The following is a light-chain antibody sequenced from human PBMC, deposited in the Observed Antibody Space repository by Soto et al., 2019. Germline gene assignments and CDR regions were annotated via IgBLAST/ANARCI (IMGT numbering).Light chain of an antibody. J-gene: IGKJ1*01. Sequence: EMLMTKFPATLSVSPGERVSLSCWASQSVTTKLAWYQQPPGQPPRLLLYDTSTRATGVPATFSGSGSGTDFTLTISSLQSEDLAVYYCLQYHYWPWTFGQGTMVDIK. CDR2: DTS. CDR1: QSVTTK. V-gene: IGKV3-15*01. CDR3: LQYHYWPWT.